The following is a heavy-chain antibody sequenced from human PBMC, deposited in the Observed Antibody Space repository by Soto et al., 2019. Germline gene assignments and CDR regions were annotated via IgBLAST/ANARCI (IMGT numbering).Heavy chain of an antibody. Sequence: QITLKESGPSLVKPTQTLTLTCTFSGFSLSTSGVGVGWIRQPPGKALEWLTLIYWDDDKRYSPSLRSRLTITQDTSQNQVVLTITNMDPVDTATYYCVLLCDGGNCYSSIDTIGALYSDYWGQGTLVTVSP. V-gene: IGHV2-5*02. J-gene: IGHJ4*02. CDR1: GFSLSTSGVG. CDR2: IYWDDDK. CDR3: VLLCDGGNCYSSIDTIGALYSDY. D-gene: IGHD2-15*01.